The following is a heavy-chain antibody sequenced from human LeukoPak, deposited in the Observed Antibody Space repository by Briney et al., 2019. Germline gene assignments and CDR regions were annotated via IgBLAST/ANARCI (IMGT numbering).Heavy chain of an antibody. J-gene: IGHJ4*02. CDR1: GYSFISYW. V-gene: IGHV5-51*01. CDR2: IYPGDSDT. Sequence: GESLKISCKGSGYSFISYWIGWVRQMPGKGLEWMGIIYPGDSDTRYSPSFQGQVTISADKSISTAYLQWSSLKASDTAMYYCARLSYYYDSSGEYLDYWGQGTLVTVSS. D-gene: IGHD3-22*01. CDR3: ARLSYYYDSSGEYLDY.